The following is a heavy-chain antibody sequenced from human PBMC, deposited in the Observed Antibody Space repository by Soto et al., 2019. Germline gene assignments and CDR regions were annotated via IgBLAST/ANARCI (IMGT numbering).Heavy chain of an antibody. D-gene: IGHD4-17*01. CDR3: AAEYGANSA. J-gene: IGHJ4*02. V-gene: IGHV1-69*02. CDR1: GGTFSSYT. Sequence: QVQLVQSGAEVKKPGSSVKVSCKASGGTFSSYTINWVRQAPGQGLEWVGRIIPILGIAKNAQKFQGRVTITADKSTSTAYMELSSEDTAVYYCAAEYGANSAWGQGTLVTVSS. CDR2: IIPILGIA.